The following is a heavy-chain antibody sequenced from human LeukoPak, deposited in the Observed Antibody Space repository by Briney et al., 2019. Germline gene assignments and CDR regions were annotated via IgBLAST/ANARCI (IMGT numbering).Heavy chain of an antibody. D-gene: IGHD2-2*02. CDR2: IIPIFGTA. V-gene: IGHV1-69*13. J-gene: IGHJ6*03. CDR1: GYTFTGYY. CDR3: ASYNCSSTSCYKAYYYYYYMDV. Sequence: ASVKVSCKASGYTFTGYYMHWVRQAPGQGLEWMGGIIPIFGTANYAQKFQGRVTITADESTSTAYMELSSLRSEDTAVYYCASYNCSSTSCYKAYYYYYYMDVWGKGTTVTVSS.